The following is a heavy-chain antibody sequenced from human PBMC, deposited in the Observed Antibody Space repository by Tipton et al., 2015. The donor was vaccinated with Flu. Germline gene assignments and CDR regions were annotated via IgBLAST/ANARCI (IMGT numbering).Heavy chain of an antibody. CDR1: GFTFSSYS. CDR3: ARAPPADHYYYYMDV. V-gene: IGHV3-48*01. Sequence: GSLRLSCAASGFTFSSYSMNWVRQAPGKGLEWVSYISSSSSTIYYADSVKGRFTISRDNAKNSLYLQMNSLRAEDTAVYYCARAPPADHYYYYMDVWGKGTTVTVSS. CDR2: ISSSSSTI. J-gene: IGHJ6*03.